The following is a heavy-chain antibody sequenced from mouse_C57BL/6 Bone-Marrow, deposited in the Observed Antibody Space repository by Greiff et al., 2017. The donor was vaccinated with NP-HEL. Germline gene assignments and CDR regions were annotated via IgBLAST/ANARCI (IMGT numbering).Heavy chain of an antibody. CDR1: GFNIKDDY. CDR3: TRIYYYGSSDY. D-gene: IGHD1-1*01. Sequence: EVKLMESGAELVRPGASVKLSCTASGFNIKDDYMHWVKQRPEQGLEWIGWIDPENGDTEYASKFQGKATITADTSSNTAYLQLSSLTSEDTAVYYCTRIYYYGSSDYWGQGTTLTVSS. J-gene: IGHJ2*01. CDR2: IDPENGDT. V-gene: IGHV14-4*01.